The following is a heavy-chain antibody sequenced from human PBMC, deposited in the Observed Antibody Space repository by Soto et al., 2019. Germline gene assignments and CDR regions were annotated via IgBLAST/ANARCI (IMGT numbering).Heavy chain of an antibody. D-gene: IGHD3-10*01. J-gene: IGHJ3*02. Sequence: SGLTLVNPTETLTLTCTVSGFSLSNARMGVSWIRQPPGKALEWLAHIFSNDEKSYSTSLKSRLTITKDTSKNQVVLTMTNLDPVDTATYYCASVVRGAYSPYDAFDIWGQGTMVTVSS. CDR3: ASVVRGAYSPYDAFDI. CDR1: GFSLSNARMG. V-gene: IGHV2-26*01. CDR2: IFSNDEK.